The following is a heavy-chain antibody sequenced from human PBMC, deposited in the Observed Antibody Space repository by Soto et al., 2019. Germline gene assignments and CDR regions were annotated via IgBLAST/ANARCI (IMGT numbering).Heavy chain of an antibody. CDR2: IFYNGDT. Sequence: SETLSLTCSVSGGSINGGDYYWGWIRQPPGKGLEWIGYIFYNGDTYYNPSLQSRVAISVDRSKNQFSLKLSSVTAADTAVYYCASWSRVDFWSGYYAFDIWGQGTMVTVSS. J-gene: IGHJ3*02. V-gene: IGHV4-30-4*01. CDR1: GGSINGGDYY. CDR3: ASWSRVDFWSGYYAFDI. D-gene: IGHD3-3*01.